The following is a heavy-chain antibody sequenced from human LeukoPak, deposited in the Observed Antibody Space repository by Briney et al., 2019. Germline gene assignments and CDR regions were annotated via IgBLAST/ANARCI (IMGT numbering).Heavy chain of an antibody. J-gene: IGHJ4*02. CDR1: GFTFSSYS. V-gene: IGHV3-21*01. D-gene: IGHD3-16*01. Sequence: KAGGSLRLSCAASGFTFSSYSMNWVRQAPGKGLEWVSSISSSSSHIYYADSVKGRFTISRDNAKNSLYLQMNSLRAEDTAVYYCARDGGPDYWGQGTLVTVSS. CDR2: ISSSSSHI. CDR3: ARDGGPDY.